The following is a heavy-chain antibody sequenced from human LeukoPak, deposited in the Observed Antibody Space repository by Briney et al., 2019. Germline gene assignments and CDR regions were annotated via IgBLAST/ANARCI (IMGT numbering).Heavy chain of an antibody. V-gene: IGHV3-15*01. Sequence: GGSLRLSCAASGFTFSNAWMSWVRRAPGKGLEWVGRIKSKTDGGTTDYAAPVKGRFTISRDDSKNTLYLQMNSLKTEDTAVYYCTTALRVGATDYYYGMDVWGQGTTVTVSS. CDR3: TTALRVGATDYYYGMDV. D-gene: IGHD1-26*01. CDR2: IKSKTDGGTT. CDR1: GFTFSNAW. J-gene: IGHJ6*02.